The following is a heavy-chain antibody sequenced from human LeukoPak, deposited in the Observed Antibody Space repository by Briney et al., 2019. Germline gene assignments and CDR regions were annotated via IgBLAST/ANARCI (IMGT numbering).Heavy chain of an antibody. J-gene: IGHJ4*02. Sequence: PGGSLRLSCAASGFTFSSYAMHWVRQAPGKGLEYVSGISTNGGSTYYADSVKGRFTISRDNSKNTLYPQMSSLRAEHTAVYYCVKVAGSGSNYDYWGQGTLVTVSS. CDR3: VKVAGSGSNYDY. CDR1: GFTFSSYA. D-gene: IGHD1-26*01. CDR2: ISTNGGST. V-gene: IGHV3-64D*06.